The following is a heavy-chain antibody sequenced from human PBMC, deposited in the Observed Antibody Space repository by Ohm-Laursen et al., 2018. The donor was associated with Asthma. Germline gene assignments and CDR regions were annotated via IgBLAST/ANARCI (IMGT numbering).Heavy chain of an antibody. CDR1: GFTFSNAW. Sequence: SLRLSCTAFGFTFSNAWMNWVRQVPGKGLEWVASISTASTFIYYADSVRGRFTTSRDNAKNSVYLQMNSLRAEDTALYYCARIGPEWELPGREYSLHHWGEGTLVTVSS. CDR3: ARIGPEWELPGREYSLHH. D-gene: IGHD1-26*01. V-gene: IGHV3-21*01. CDR2: ISTASTFI. J-gene: IGHJ1*01.